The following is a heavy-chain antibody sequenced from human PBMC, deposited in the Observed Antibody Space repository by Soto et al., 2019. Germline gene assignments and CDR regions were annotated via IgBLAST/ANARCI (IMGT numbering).Heavy chain of an antibody. J-gene: IGHJ6*02. V-gene: IGHV3-48*02. CDR3: ARDGNRGYDMDV. CDR1: GFDFSKCN. Sequence: EVQVVESGGGLIQPGGSLRLSCAGSGFDFSKCNMDWVRQAPGKGLEWISYISNTSRTKFYADSVKGRFTISRDNARSSLFLEMNSLRDEDTAIYYCARDGNRGYDMDVWGQGTTVTVSS. CDR2: ISNTSRTK. D-gene: IGHD1-1*01.